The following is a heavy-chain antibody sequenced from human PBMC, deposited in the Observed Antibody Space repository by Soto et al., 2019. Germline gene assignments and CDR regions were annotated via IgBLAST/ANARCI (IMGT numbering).Heavy chain of an antibody. D-gene: IGHD3-16*01. CDR1: GYSFSTHW. J-gene: IGHJ4*02. Sequence: GESLKISCKGSGYSFSTHWVGWVRQMPGKGLEWMGIIYPGDSDARYSPSFKGQVTISVDESTTTAFLQWSSLKASDTAMYFCARSHFDYVWGTSGYFDSWGQGTLVTVSS. V-gene: IGHV5-51*01. CDR2: IYPGDSDA. CDR3: ARSHFDYVWGTSGYFDS.